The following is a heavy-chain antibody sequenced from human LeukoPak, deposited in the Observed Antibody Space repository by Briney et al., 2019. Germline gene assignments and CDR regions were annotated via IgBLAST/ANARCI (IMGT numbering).Heavy chain of an antibody. CDR3: ARDHDNYYDSSGGFDY. CDR1: GFTFDDYG. CDR2: INWNGGST. V-gene: IGHV3-20*04. J-gene: IGHJ4*02. D-gene: IGHD3-22*01. Sequence: PGGSLRLSCAASGFTFDDYGMSWVRQAPGKGLEWVSGINWNGGSTGYADSVKGRFTISRDNAKNSLFLQMNSLRAEDTAVYYCARDHDNYYDSSGGFDYWGQGTLVTVSS.